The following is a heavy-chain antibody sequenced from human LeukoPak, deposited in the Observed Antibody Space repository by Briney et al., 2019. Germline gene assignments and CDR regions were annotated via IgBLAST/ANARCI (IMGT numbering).Heavy chain of an antibody. V-gene: IGHV4-4*07. D-gene: IGHD3-3*01. CDR1: GGSISSYY. J-gene: IGHJ6*04. Sequence: SGILSLTCAVSGGSISSYYWSWIRQPAGKGLEWIGRIYTSGSTNYNPSLKSRVTMSVNTSKNQFSLKLSSVTAADTAVYYCAGRSITIFGVTYEMDVWGKGTTVTVSS. CDR3: AGRSITIFGVTYEMDV. CDR2: IYTSGST.